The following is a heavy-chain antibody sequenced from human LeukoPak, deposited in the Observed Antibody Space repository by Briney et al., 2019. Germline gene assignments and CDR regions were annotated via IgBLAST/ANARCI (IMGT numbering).Heavy chain of an antibody. Sequence: GGSLRLSCAASGFTFSSYAMNCARQAPGKGLEWVSAISGSGASTYYADSVKGRFTISRDNSKNTLYLQVNSLRAEDTAIYYCAKAALRYQLLSSLDYWGQGTLVTVSS. CDR3: AKAALRYQLLSSLDY. V-gene: IGHV3-23*01. J-gene: IGHJ4*02. CDR2: ISGSGAST. D-gene: IGHD2-2*01. CDR1: GFTFSSYA.